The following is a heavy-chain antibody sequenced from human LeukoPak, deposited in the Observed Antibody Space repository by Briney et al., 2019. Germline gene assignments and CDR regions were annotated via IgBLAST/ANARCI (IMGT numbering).Heavy chain of an antibody. V-gene: IGHV3-9*01. D-gene: IGHD5-12*01. CDR1: GFTFSSYW. Sequence: GGSLRLSCAASGFTFSSYWMHWVRQAPGKGLEWVSGISWNSGSIGYADSVKGRFTISRDNAKNSLYLQMNSLRAEDTALYYCAKDISGYSGYGFDYWGQGTLVTVSS. CDR3: AKDISGYSGYGFDY. J-gene: IGHJ4*02. CDR2: ISWNSGSI.